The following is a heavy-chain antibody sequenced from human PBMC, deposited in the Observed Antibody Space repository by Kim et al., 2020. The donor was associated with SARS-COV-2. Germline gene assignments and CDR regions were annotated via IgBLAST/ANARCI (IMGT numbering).Heavy chain of an antibody. CDR2: YHYSGSS. J-gene: IGHJ6*02. Sequence: SETLSLTCTVSGGSISSSSYYWGWIRQPPGKGLEWIGSYHYSGSSYYNPPHKSLATILVDTSKNQYPLMLSSVTAADAGMYYCARDYCGYSGYDWIGTYDYYYGMDVWGQGTTVTVSS. CDR3: ARDYCGYSGYDWIGTYDYYYGMDV. D-gene: IGHD5-12*01. V-gene: IGHV4-39*06. CDR1: GGSISSSSYY.